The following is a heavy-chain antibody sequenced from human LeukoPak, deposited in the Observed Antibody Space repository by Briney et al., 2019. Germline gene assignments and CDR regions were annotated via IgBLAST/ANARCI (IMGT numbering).Heavy chain of an antibody. D-gene: IGHD3-10*01. CDR3: ARGREPGSYYNGFDY. CDR1: GYTFTGYY. CDR2: INPNSGGT. Sequence: ASVKVSCKASGYTFTGYYTHWVRQAPGQGLEWMGWINPNSGGTNYAQKFQGRVTMTRDTSISTAYMELSRLRSDDTAVYYCARGREPGSYYNGFDYWGQGTLVTVSS. V-gene: IGHV1-2*02. J-gene: IGHJ4*02.